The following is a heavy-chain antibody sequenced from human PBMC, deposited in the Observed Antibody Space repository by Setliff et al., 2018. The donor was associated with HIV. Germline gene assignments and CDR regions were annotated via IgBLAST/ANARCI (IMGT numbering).Heavy chain of an antibody. D-gene: IGHD3-22*01. CDR1: GVSFNSYY. CDR3: ARGSYHDSSPLANDY. CDR2: INHNGTT. J-gene: IGHJ4*02. V-gene: IGHV4-34*01. Sequence: PSETLSLTCAVYGVSFNSYYWTWIRRPPGEGLEWIGEINHNGTTSYNSSLKSRVTMSIDTSKSQFSLKLSSVTAADTAVYYCARGSYHDSSPLANDYWDRGKMVTVSS.